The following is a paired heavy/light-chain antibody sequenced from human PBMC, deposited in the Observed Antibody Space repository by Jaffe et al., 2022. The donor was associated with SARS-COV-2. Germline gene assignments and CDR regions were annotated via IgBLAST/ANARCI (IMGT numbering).Light chain of an antibody. Sequence: DVVMTQSPLSLPVTLGQPASISCRSSQSLVYSDGNTFLSWFQQRPGQSPRRLIYKVSKRDSGVPDRFSGSGSGTDFTLKISRVEAEDVATYYCMQHTHWPHTFGQGTKVEIK. J-gene: IGKJ1*01. CDR1: QSLVYSDGNTF. CDR3: MQHTHWPHT. CDR2: KVS. V-gene: IGKV2-30*01.
Heavy chain of an antibody. V-gene: IGHV3-7*01. CDR3: VRNGQD. CDR1: GFTFSSYW. J-gene: IGHJ4*02. Sequence: EVQMVESGGGLVQPGGSLRLSCAASGFTFSSYWMSWLCQAPGKGLEWVATISPDGTQKYYVDSVKGRFTISRDNAKNSLYLQMNSLRVEDTAVYYCVRNGQDWGQGTLVSVSS. CDR2: ISPDGTQK. D-gene: IGHD2-8*01.